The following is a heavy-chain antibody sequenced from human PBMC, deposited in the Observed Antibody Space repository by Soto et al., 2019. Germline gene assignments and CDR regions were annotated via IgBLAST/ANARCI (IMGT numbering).Heavy chain of an antibody. D-gene: IGHD2-2*01. J-gene: IGHJ4*02. CDR1: GYTFTGQY. Sequence: ASVKVSCKASGYTFTGQYMHWVRQAPGQGLEWMGWINPNSGGTNYAQKFQGWVTMTRDTSINTAYMELSRLRSDDTATYFCARGYCRRTSCHFDYWGQGXLVTV. CDR2: INPNSGGT. CDR3: ARGYCRRTSCHFDY. V-gene: IGHV1-2*04.